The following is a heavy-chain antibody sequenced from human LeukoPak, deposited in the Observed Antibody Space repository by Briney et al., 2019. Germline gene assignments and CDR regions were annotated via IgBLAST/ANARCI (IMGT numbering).Heavy chain of an antibody. CDR1: GFTFSSYW. CDR2: INSDGSST. D-gene: IGHD1-1*01. V-gene: IGHV3-74*01. CDR3: ARRTLFYFDY. J-gene: IGHJ4*02. Sequence: GGSLRLSCAASGFTFSSYWMHWVRRAPGKGLVWVSRINSDGSSTSYADSAKGRFTISRDNSKNTLYLQMNSLRAEDTAVFYCARRTLFYFDYWGQGTLVTVSS.